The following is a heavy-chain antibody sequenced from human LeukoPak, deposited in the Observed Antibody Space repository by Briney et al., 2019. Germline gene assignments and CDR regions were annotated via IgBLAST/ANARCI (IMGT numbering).Heavy chain of an antibody. Sequence: GGSLRLSCAASGFTFSSYAMHWVRQAPGKGLEWVAVISYDGSNKYYADSVKGRFTISRENSKNTLYLQMNSLRAEDTAVYYCARERGYSYGLDYWGQGTLVTVSS. D-gene: IGHD5-18*01. V-gene: IGHV3-30-3*01. CDR2: ISYDGSNK. CDR1: GFTFSSYA. CDR3: ARERGYSYGLDY. J-gene: IGHJ4*02.